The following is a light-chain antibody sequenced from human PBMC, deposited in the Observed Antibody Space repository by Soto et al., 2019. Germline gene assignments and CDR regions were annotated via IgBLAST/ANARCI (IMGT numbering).Light chain of an antibody. J-gene: IGKJ1*01. CDR1: QSVRSN. CDR2: GAF. V-gene: IGKV3-15*01. CDR3: QQYNDWPLT. Sequence: EIVMTQSPVTLSVSPGERATLSCRASQSVRSNLAWYQQKPGQAPSLLIYGAFTRATGIPARFSDTGSGTEFTLTISSLQSEDFALYYCQQYNDWPLTFGQGTKVEV.